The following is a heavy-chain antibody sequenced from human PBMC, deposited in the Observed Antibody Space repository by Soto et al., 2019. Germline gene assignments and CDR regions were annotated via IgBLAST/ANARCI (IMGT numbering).Heavy chain of an antibody. CDR3: ASITAAAGEDYYYYYYMDV. Sequence: SETLSLTCTVSGGSISSSSYYWGWIRQPPGKGLEWIGSIYYSGSTYYNPSLKSRVTISVDTSKDQFSLKLSSVTAADTAVYYCASITAAAGEDYYYYYYMDVWGKGTTVTVSS. J-gene: IGHJ6*03. D-gene: IGHD6-13*01. CDR1: GGSISSSSYY. V-gene: IGHV4-39*01. CDR2: IYYSGST.